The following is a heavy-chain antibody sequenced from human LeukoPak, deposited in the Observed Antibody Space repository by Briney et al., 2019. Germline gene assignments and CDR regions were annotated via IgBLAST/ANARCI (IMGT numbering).Heavy chain of an antibody. J-gene: IGHJ5*02. V-gene: IGHV1-2*02. CDR2: INPNSGGT. CDR1: GYTFTGYY. CDR3: ARGLGGPSGIDP. Sequence: ASVKVSCKASGYTFTGYYMHWVRQAPGQGLEWMGWINPNSGGTNYAQKFQGRVTMTRNTSISTAYMELGSLRSEDTAVYYCARGLGGPSGIDPWGQGTLVTVSS. D-gene: IGHD3-10*01.